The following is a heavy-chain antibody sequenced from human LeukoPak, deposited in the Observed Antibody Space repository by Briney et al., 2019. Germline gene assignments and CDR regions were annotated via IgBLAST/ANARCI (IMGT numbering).Heavy chain of an antibody. J-gene: IGHJ5*02. V-gene: IGHV1-2*02. CDR1: GYTFTGYY. CDR2: INPNSGGT. Sequence: ASVKVSCKASGYTFTGYYMHWVRQAPGQGLEWMGWINPNSGGTNYAQKFQGRVTMTRDTSISTAYMELSRLRSDDTAVYYCARANYYGSGSYIVWFDPWGQGTLVTVSS. D-gene: IGHD3-10*01. CDR3: ARANYYGSGSYIVWFDP.